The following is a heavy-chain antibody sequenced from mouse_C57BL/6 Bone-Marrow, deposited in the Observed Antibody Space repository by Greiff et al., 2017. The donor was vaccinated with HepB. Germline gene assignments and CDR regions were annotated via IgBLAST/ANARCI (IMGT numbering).Heavy chain of an antibody. Sequence: QVQLQQSGPELVKPGASVKLSCKASGYTFTSYDINWVKQRPGQGLEWIGWIYPRDGSNKYNEKFKGKATLTVDTSSSTAYMELHSLTSEDSAVYFCARLLWLRLDYWGQGTTLTVSS. J-gene: IGHJ2*01. V-gene: IGHV1-85*01. CDR1: GYTFTSYD. CDR3: ARLLWLRLDY. CDR2: IYPRDGSN. D-gene: IGHD2-2*01.